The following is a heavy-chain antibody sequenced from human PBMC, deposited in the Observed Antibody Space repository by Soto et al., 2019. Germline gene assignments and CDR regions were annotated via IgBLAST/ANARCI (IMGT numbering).Heavy chain of an antibody. CDR1: GFTFSSYW. CDR3: ARGSHIAFAL. D-gene: IGHD5-12*01. V-gene: IGHV3-74*01. CDR2: IKSDGTST. Sequence: EVQLVESGGGLVQPGGSLRLSCAASGFTFSSYWMHWVRQAPGMGLVWVSRIKSDGTSTNYPDSVKGRFTISRDNAKNTVYLQMSSLRVEDTAVYYCARGSHIAFALWGSGTLVTVSS. J-gene: IGHJ2*01.